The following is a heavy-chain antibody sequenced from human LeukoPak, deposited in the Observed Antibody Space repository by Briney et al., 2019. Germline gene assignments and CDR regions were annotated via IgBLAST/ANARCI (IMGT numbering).Heavy chain of an antibody. D-gene: IGHD3-3*01. Sequence: PGRSLRLSCAASGFTFSSYAMHWVRQAPGKGLEWVAVISYDGSNKYYADSVKGRFTISRDNSKNTLYLQMNSLRAEDTAVYYCARDRLGYYDFRSGHIDYWGQGTLVTVSS. J-gene: IGHJ4*02. CDR1: GFTFSSYA. CDR3: ARDRLGYYDFRSGHIDY. CDR2: ISYDGSNK. V-gene: IGHV3-30-3*01.